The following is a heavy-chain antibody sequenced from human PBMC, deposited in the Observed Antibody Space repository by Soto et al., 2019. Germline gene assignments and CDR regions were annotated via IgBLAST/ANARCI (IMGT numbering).Heavy chain of an antibody. Sequence: GASVKVSCKASGYTFTSYYMPWVRQAPGQGLERMGILNPSCGSTSSAQKFQGRVTMTRDPSTSTVYMELSTLRSDDTAIYYCERHYYGARAYDYWGQGTLVTVSS. J-gene: IGHJ4*02. CDR1: GYTFTSYY. D-gene: IGHD3-10*01. CDR2: LNPSCGST. CDR3: ERHYYGARAYDY. V-gene: IGHV1-46*01.